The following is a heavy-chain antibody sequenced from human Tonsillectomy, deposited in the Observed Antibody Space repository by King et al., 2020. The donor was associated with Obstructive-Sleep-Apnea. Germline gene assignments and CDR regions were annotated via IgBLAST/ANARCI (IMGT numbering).Heavy chain of an antibody. Sequence: QLQESGPRLVKPSETLSLIFSVSGGSINDYYWNWSRQPPGKGMEWVGYIYYRWSTDDNPSLKNRVTITVDTPKNQFSLSLSSVNATDAAVYFCARVRAATNYYGMDVWGQGTTVTVSS. V-gene: IGHV4-59*01. CDR1: GGSINDYY. J-gene: IGHJ6*02. CDR3: ARVRAATNYYGMDV. D-gene: IGHD2-15*01. CDR2: IYYRWST.